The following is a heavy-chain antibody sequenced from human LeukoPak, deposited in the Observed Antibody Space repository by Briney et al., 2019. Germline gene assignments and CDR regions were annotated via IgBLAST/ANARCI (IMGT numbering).Heavy chain of an antibody. J-gene: IGHJ5*02. D-gene: IGHD1-26*01. CDR1: GFTFSPYS. CDR3: ARANLIVGATSFDP. CDR2: ITSTSRTI. V-gene: IGHV3-48*01. Sequence: GRSLRLSCAASGFTFSPYSFNWVRQAPGKGLEWLSYITSTSRTIYYADSVKGRFTISRDNAKNSLFLQMNSLRAEDTAVYYCARANLIVGATSFDPWGQGTLVTVSS.